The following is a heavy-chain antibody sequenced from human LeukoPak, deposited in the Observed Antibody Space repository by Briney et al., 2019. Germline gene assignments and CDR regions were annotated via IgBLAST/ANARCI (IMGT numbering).Heavy chain of an antibody. V-gene: IGHV3-23*01. CDR3: AKDRGRSGSYFDPEGY. J-gene: IGHJ4*02. CDR2: ISGSGGST. Sequence: PGGSLRLYCAASGFTFSSYAMSWVRQAPGKGLEWVSAISGSGGSTYYADSVKGRFTISRDNSKNTLYLQMNSLRAEDTAVYYCAKDRGRSGSYFDPEGYWGQGTLVTVSS. D-gene: IGHD1-26*01. CDR1: GFTFSSYA.